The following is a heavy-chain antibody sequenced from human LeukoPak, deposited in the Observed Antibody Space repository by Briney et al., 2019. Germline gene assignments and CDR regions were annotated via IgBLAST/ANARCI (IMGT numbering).Heavy chain of an antibody. D-gene: IGHD6-19*01. CDR2: ISSSSSYI. J-gene: IGHJ4*02. V-gene: IGHV3-21*01. Sequence: GGSLRHSCAASGCTFSSYSMNWVRRAPGKGLEWVSSISSSSSYIYYADSVKGRFTISRDNAKNSLYLQMKSLRAEDTAVYYCARDVVRAVAGFIDYWGQGTLVTVSS. CDR1: GCTFSSYS. CDR3: ARDVVRAVAGFIDY.